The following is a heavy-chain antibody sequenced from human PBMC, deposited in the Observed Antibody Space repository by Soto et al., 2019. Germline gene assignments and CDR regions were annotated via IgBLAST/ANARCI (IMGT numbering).Heavy chain of an antibody. D-gene: IGHD2-15*01. CDR1: GYTFTSYY. CDR2: INPSGGST. Sequence: QVQLVQSGAEVKKPGASVKVSCKASGYTFTSYYMHWVRQAPGQGLEWMGIINPSGGSTSYAQKLQGRVTLDRDKATRTVFMGLGRLGSEDKAGDLCARDRVGRGLYDYWGQGTLVTVSS. CDR3: ARDRVGRGLYDY. V-gene: IGHV1-46*01. J-gene: IGHJ4*02.